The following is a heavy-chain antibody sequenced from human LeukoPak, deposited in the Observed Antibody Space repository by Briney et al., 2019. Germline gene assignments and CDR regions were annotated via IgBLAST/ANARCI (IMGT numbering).Heavy chain of an antibody. CDR3: ARVLAYSSSWYGDY. V-gene: IGHV5-51*01. D-gene: IGHD6-13*01. J-gene: IGHJ4*02. CDR2: IYPVDSDT. CDR1: GYSFTTYW. Sequence: GESLKISCKGSGYSFTTYWIGWVRQMPGKGLEWMGNIYPVDSDTRYSPSFQGQVTISADKSITTAYLQWSSLKASDTAMYYCARVLAYSSSWYGDYWGQGTLVTVSS.